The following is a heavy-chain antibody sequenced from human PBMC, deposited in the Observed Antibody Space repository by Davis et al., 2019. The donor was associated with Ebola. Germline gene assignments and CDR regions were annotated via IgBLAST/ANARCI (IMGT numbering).Heavy chain of an antibody. J-gene: IGHJ3*02. CDR2: LGTSADT. D-gene: IGHD1-26*01. Sequence: GESPKISCAASGFFFSSYVMSWVRQAPGKGLEWVSTLGTSADTYYADSVKGRFTISRDNSKNTLYLQMNGLRVEDAAVYFCVKDTSNIWFDIWGQGTMITVSS. V-gene: IGHV3-23*01. CDR1: GFFFSSYV. CDR3: VKDTSNIWFDI.